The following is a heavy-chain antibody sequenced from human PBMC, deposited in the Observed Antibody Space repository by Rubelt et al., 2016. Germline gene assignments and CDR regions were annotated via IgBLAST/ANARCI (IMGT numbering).Heavy chain of an antibody. CDR3: AKQVLPGTAHQFAMDV. D-gene: IGHD6-13*01. V-gene: IGHV3-30*02. Sequence: QAPGKGLEWVAVVRFDGSRTYYADSVRGRFTMSRDNSRSTLYLQMNSLRAEDTAVSYCAKQVLPGTAHQFAMDVWGQGTKVTVSS. CDR2: VRFDGSRT. J-gene: IGHJ6*02.